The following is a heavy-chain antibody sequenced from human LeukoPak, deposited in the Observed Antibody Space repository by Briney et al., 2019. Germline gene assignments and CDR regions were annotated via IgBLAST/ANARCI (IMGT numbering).Heavy chain of an antibody. J-gene: IGHJ4*02. V-gene: IGHV4-4*07. D-gene: IGHD6-19*01. CDR2: IYTSGST. CDR3: ARDRSSGWYYVDY. Sequence: SETLSLTCTVSGGSISSYYWSWIRQPAGKGLEWIGRIYTSGSTNYNPSLKGRVTMSVDTSKNQFSLKLSSVTAADTAVYYCARDRSSGWYYVDYWGQGTLVTVSS. CDR1: GGSISSYY.